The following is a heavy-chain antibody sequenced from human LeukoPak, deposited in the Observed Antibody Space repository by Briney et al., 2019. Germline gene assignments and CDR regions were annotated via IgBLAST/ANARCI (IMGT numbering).Heavy chain of an antibody. CDR2: IKQDGSEK. V-gene: IGHV3-7*01. CDR1: GFTFSSYW. Sequence: PGGSLRLSCAASGFTFSSYWMSWVRQAPGKGLEWVANIKQDGSEKYYVDSVKGRFTISRDNAKNSLYLQMNSPRAEDTAVYYCARDSMYYYDSSGDVPDYWGQGTLVTVSS. CDR3: ARDSMYYYDSSGDVPDY. J-gene: IGHJ4*02. D-gene: IGHD3-22*01.